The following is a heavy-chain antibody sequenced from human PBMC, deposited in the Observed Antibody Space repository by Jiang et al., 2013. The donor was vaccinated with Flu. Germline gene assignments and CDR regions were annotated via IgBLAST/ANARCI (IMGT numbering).Heavy chain of an antibody. CDR3: ASVTVTTATKYFQH. CDR2: IYTSGST. J-gene: IGHJ1*01. Sequence: GLVKPSETLSLTCTVSGGSISSYYWSWIRQPAGKGLEWIGRIYTSGSTNYNPSLKSRVTMSVDTSKNQFSLKLSSVTAADTAVYYCASVTVTTATKYFQHWGQGTLVTVSS. V-gene: IGHV4-4*07. CDR1: GGSISSYY. D-gene: IGHD4-11*01.